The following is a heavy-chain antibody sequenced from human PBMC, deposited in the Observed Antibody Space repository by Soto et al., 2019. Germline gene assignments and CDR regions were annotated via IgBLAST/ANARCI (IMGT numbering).Heavy chain of an antibody. J-gene: IGHJ4*02. CDR2: ISGSGDST. V-gene: IGHV3-23*01. Sequence: EVQLLESGGGLVQPGGSLRLSCAASGFTFSSYAMRWVRQAPGKGLEWVSAISGSGDSTYYADSVKGRFTTSRDNSKNTLYLQMNSLRAEDTAVYYSARRGSGSYYGYWGQGTLVTVSS. CDR3: ARRGSGSYYGY. D-gene: IGHD1-26*01. CDR1: GFTFSSYA.